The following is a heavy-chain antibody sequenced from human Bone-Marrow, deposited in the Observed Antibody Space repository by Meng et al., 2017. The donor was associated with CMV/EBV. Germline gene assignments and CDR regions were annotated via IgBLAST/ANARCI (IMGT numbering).Heavy chain of an antibody. CDR3: ARDPYYYDSSGYYFS. Sequence: GGSLRLSCAASEFTVSSNYMSWVRQAPGKGLEWVSSISSSSSYIYYADSVKGRFTISRDNAKNSLYLQMNSLRAEDTAVYYCARDPYYYDSSGYYFSWGQGTLVTVSS. J-gene: IGHJ5*02. CDR2: ISSSSSYI. CDR1: EFTVSSNY. D-gene: IGHD3-22*01. V-gene: IGHV3-21*01.